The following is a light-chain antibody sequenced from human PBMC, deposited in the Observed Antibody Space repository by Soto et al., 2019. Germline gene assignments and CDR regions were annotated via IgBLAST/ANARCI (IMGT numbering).Light chain of an antibody. CDR2: DAS. CDR3: QQYNNYLTWT. V-gene: IGKV1-5*01. CDR1: QSISRW. Sequence: DIQMTQSPSTLSASVGERVTITCRASQSISRWLVWYQQKPGKAPKVLIYDASILASGVPSRFSGSGSGTEFTLTISSLQPDDFATYYCQQYNNYLTWTFGQGTKVEIK. J-gene: IGKJ1*01.